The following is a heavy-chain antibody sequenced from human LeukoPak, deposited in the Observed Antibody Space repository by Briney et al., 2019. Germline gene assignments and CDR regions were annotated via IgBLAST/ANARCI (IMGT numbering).Heavy chain of an antibody. CDR1: GGSISSSSYY. V-gene: IGHV4-39*07. D-gene: IGHD1-1*01. CDR2: IYYSGST. CDR3: ARITEWNDFDY. Sequence: PSETLSLTCTVSGGSISSSSYYWGWIRQPPGKGLEWIGSIYYSGSTNYNPSLKSRVTISVDTFKNQFSLKLNSVTAADTAIYYCARITEWNDFDYWGQGTLVTVSS. J-gene: IGHJ4*02.